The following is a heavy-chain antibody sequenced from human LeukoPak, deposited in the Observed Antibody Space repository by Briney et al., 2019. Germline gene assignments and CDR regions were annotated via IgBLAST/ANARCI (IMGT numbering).Heavy chain of an antibody. V-gene: IGHV4-31*03. CDR2: IYYSGST. Sequence: SETLSLTCTVSGGSISSGGYYWSWIRQHPGKGLEWIGYIYYSGSTYYNPSLKSRVTISVDTSKNQFSLKLSSVTAADTAVYXXXXXXXSRHNWFDPWGQGTLVTVSS. CDR1: GGSISSGGYY. J-gene: IGHJ5*02. CDR3: XXXXXSRHNWFDP.